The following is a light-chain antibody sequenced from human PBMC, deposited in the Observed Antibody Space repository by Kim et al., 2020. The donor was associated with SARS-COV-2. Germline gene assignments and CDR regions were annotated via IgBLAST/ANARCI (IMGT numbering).Light chain of an antibody. CDR2: KTN. CDR1: SSNIGSNY. Sequence: QRFTILCSGGSSNIGSNYVHWYQQLPGTAPKLLIYKTNQRPSGVPDRFSGFRSATAASLAISGLRSEDEGDYYCATWDDSLSGPVFGGGTQLTVL. J-gene: IGLJ3*02. CDR3: ATWDDSLSGPV. V-gene: IGLV1-47*01.